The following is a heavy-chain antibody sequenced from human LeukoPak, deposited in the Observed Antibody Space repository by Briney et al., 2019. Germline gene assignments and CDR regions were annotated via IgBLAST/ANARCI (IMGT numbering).Heavy chain of an antibody. V-gene: IGHV3-66*01. D-gene: IGHD6-19*01. CDR1: GFTVTTNS. CDR2: IYSGGST. CDR3: ARDPGGWENFDY. J-gene: IGHJ4*02. Sequence: GGSLRLSCAVSGFTVTTNSMSWVRQAPGKGLKWVSVIYSGGSTYYADSVKGRFTISRDYSKNTLYLQMNSLRAEDTAVYYCARDPGGWENFDYWGQGTLVTVSS.